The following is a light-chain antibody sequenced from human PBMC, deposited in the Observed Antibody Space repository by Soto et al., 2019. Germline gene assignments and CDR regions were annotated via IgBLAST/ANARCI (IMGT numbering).Light chain of an antibody. J-gene: IGKJ1*01. CDR3: QQYNNWPPWT. Sequence: EIVMTQSPATLSVSPGERATLSCRASQSINSALAWYQQKPGQAPRLLIYGASTRATGIPARFSGSGSGTEFTLTISSLQSEDFAVYYCQQYNNWPPWTFGQGTKVEIK. CDR1: QSINSA. V-gene: IGKV3-15*01. CDR2: GAS.